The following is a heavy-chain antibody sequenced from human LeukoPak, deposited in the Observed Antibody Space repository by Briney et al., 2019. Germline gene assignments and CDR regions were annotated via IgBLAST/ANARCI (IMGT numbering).Heavy chain of an antibody. CDR2: ISAYNGNT. V-gene: IGHV1-18*01. CDR1: GYTFTGYG. CDR3: ARAHYYYDSSGYLRSPFDY. D-gene: IGHD3-22*01. Sequence: RASVKVSCKASGYTFTGYGISWVRQAPGQGLEWMGWISAYNGNTNYAQKLQGRVTMTTDTSTSTAYMELRSLRSDDTAVYYCARAHYYYDSSGYLRSPFDYWGQGTLVTVSS. J-gene: IGHJ4*02.